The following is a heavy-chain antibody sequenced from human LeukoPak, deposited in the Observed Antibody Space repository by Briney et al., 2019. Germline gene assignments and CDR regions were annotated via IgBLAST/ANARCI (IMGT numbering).Heavy chain of an antibody. CDR2: LNLNGRNT. CDR3: AELGITMIGGV. D-gene: IGHD3-10*02. V-gene: IGHV3-20*04. J-gene: IGHJ6*04. Sequence: GGSLRLSCAASGFTFEDNGMRWVRPAPGKGLEWVSDLNLNGRNTGFADSLRGRFTISRDNAKNSLYHQINSLRVDDTAFYYCAELGITMIGGVWGKGTTVTISS. CDR1: GFTFEDNG.